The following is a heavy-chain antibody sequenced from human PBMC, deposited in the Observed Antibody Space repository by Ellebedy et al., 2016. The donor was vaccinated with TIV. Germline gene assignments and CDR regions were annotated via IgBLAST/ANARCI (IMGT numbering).Heavy chain of an antibody. CDR2: ISGNGEYT. D-gene: IGHD3-9*01. CDR1: GFTFSNYA. Sequence: GESLKISCAASGFTFSNYAMSWVRRRPGKGMDWVSLISGNGEYTYYADSVKGRLSISRDNSMDTLYLQMNSLGVGDTAVYYCAKLGFDILPGSGGMDVWGQGTTVTVSS. V-gene: IGHV3-23*01. CDR3: AKLGFDILPGSGGMDV. J-gene: IGHJ6*02.